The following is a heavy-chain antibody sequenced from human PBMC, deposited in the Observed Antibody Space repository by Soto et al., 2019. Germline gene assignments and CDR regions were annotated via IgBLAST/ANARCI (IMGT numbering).Heavy chain of an antibody. D-gene: IGHD1-1*01. V-gene: IGHV3-23*01. J-gene: IGHJ5*02. CDR3: ANNPQEPRPNWFDP. CDR2: ISGSGGST. Sequence: GGSLRLSCAASGFTFSSYAMSWVRQAPGKGLEWVSVISGSGGSTYYADSVKGRFTISRDNSKNTLYLQMNSLRAEDTAVYYCANNPQEPRPNWFDPWGQGTLVTVS. CDR1: GFTFSSYA.